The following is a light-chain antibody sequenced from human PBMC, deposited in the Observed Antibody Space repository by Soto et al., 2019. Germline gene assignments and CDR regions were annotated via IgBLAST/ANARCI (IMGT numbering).Light chain of an antibody. CDR3: SSYAGSKNYV. CDR2: EVS. V-gene: IGLV2-8*01. J-gene: IGLJ1*01. CDR1: SSDVDYNY. Sequence: QSVLTQPPSASGSPGQSVTISCTGSSSDVDYNYVSWYQQRPGKAPKLIIYEVSKRPPWVPDRFSGSKSGNTASLTVSGLQTEGEADYYCSSYAGSKNYVFGTGTKVTVL.